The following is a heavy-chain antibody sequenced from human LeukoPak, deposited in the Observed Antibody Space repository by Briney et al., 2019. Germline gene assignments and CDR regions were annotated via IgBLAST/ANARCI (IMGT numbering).Heavy chain of an antibody. D-gene: IGHD3-10*01. CDR3: AREVGGAGSH. CDR1: GFTFSRYW. V-gene: IGHV3-74*01. CDR2: IDEHGTTI. Sequence: GGSLRLSCAASGFTFSRYWMHWVRQAPGEGLVWVSRIDEHGTTIDCADSVRDRFTISRDNAKNTLYLHMNSLRAEDTAMYYCAREVGGAGSHWGQGSLVTVSS. J-gene: IGHJ4*02.